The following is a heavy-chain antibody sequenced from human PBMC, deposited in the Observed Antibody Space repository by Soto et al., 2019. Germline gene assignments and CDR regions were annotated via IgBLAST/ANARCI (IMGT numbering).Heavy chain of an antibody. CDR1: GFTFRSYV. V-gene: IGHV3-33*05. CDR3: ARWGKTGGLDV. J-gene: IGHJ1*01. CDR2: TSYDGSDK. Sequence: QVQLVESGGGVVQPGSSLRVSCVGSGFTFRSYVIHWVRQAPGKGLEWVALTSYDGSDKYYDDSVRGRFTISRDNSRNTVDLQMESLRLEDTALYYCARWGKTGGLDVWGQGTLVSVS. D-gene: IGHD3-16*01.